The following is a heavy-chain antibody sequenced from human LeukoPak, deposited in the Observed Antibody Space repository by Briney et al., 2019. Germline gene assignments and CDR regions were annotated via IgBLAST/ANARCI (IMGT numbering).Heavy chain of an antibody. CDR2: INPNSGGT. CDR3: ASDYYDSD. J-gene: IGHJ4*02. D-gene: IGHD3-22*01. CDR1: GYTFTSYA. Sequence: GASVKVSCKASGYTFTSYAMNWVRQAPGQGLEWMGWINPNSGGTNYAQKFQGRVTMTRDMSTSTVYMELSSLRSEDTAVYYCASDYYDSDWGQGTLVTVSS. V-gene: IGHV1-2*02.